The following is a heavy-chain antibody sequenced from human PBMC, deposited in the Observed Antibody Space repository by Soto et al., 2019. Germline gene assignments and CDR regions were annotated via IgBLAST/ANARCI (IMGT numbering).Heavy chain of an antibody. Sequence: GGSLRLSCAASGFTLTSCAMSWVRQTPGKGLEWVSALGRSGGATYYADSVKGRFTISRDTSTNTLYLQMTNLRADDTAIYYCAKGEMATIRNSFDPWGQGTLVTSPQ. D-gene: IGHD5-12*01. V-gene: IGHV3-23*01. CDR1: GFTLTSCA. CDR3: AKGEMATIRNSFDP. J-gene: IGHJ5*02. CDR2: LGRSGGAT.